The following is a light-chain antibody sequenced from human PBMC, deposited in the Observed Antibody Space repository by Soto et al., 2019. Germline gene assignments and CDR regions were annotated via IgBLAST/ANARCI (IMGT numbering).Light chain of an antibody. Sequence: QSALTQPASVSGSPGQSITISCSGTSSDVGAHDFVSWYQHHPDKAPKVIIFEVTKRPSGVSDRFSGSKTGNTASLTISGLQAEDEAHYYCNSYTLSKTVIFGGGTKVTVL. V-gene: IGLV2-14*01. CDR1: SSDVGAHDF. CDR3: NSYTLSKTVI. J-gene: IGLJ2*01. CDR2: EVT.